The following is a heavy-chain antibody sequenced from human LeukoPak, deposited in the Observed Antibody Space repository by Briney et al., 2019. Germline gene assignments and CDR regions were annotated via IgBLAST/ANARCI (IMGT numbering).Heavy chain of an antibody. J-gene: IGHJ6*02. CDR3: ARGIWFGELLYRPYTPYGMDV. V-gene: IGHV1-18*01. CDR2: ISAYNGNT. Sequence: ASVKVSCKASGYTFTSYGISWVRQAPGQGLEWMGWISAYNGNTNYAQKLQGRVTMTTDTSTSTAYMELRSLRSDDTAVYYCARGIWFGELLYRPYTPYGMDVWGQGTTVTVSS. D-gene: IGHD3-10*01. CDR1: GYTFTSYG.